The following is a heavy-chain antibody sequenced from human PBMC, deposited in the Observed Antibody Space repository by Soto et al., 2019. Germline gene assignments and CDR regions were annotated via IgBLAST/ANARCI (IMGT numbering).Heavy chain of an antibody. CDR3: ARARDGYNSYYYYYGMDV. CDR1: GGSISSGGYY. CDR2: IYYSGST. V-gene: IGHV4-31*03. D-gene: IGHD5-12*01. J-gene: IGHJ6*02. Sequence: SETLSLTCTVSGGSISSGGYYWSWIRQHPGKGLEWIGYIYYSGSTYYNPSLKSRVTISVDTSKNQFSLKLSSVTAADTAVYYCARARDGYNSYYYYYGMDVWGQGTTVTVSS.